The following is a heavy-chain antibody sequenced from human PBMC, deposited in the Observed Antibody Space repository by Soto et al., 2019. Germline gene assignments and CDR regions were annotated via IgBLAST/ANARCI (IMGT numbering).Heavy chain of an antibody. D-gene: IGHD3-22*01. V-gene: IGHV4-31*03. J-gene: IGHJ6*02. CDR3: ASSYYDSSPYYFYGMEV. CDR2: IYYSGRT. CDR1: GRSINSVDYY. Sequence: QVQLQESGPGLVKPSQTLSLTCTVSGRSINSVDYYWTWIRQHPGKGLEWIGYIYYSGRTYYNPSLKSRVTLSVDTSENHFSLKLSSVSAADTALYYRASSYYDSSPYYFYGMEVWGRGTTVTVSS.